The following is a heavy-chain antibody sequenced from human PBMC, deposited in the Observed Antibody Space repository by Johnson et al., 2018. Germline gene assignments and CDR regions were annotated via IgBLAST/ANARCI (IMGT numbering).Heavy chain of an antibody. CDR3: ERVYSDAFDS. V-gene: IGHV3-13*05. CDR2: IGTAGDP. D-gene: IGHD5-18*01. Sequence: VQLVQSGGGLVQPGGSLRLSCAASGFTFSSYDMHWVRQATGKGLEWVSAIGTAGDPYYPGSVKGRFTSSRENAKNSLYLQMTSLRAGDTPVYYCERVYSDAFDSWGQGTMVTVAS. CDR1: GFTFSSYD. J-gene: IGHJ3*02.